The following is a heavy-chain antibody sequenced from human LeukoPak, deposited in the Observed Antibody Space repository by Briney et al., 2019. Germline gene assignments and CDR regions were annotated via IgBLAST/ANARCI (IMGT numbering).Heavy chain of an antibody. D-gene: IGHD3-22*01. V-gene: IGHV3-11*04. J-gene: IGHJ4*02. CDR2: ISSSGSTI. CDR1: GFTFSDYY. CDR3: ARDAYDSSGPSDY. Sequence: GGSLRLSCAASGFTFSDYYMSWIRQAPGKWLEWVSYISSSGSTIYYADSMKGRFTISRDNAKNSLYLQMNSLRAEDTAVYYCARDAYDSSGPSDYWGQGTLVTVSS.